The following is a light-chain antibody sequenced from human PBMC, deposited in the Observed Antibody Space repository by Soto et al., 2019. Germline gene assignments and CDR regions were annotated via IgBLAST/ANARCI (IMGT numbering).Light chain of an antibody. J-gene: IGLJ2*01. CDR2: SNN. CDR3: EAWDGSLNVVL. V-gene: IGLV1-44*01. Sequence: QSVLTQPPSASGTPGQRVTISCSGGNSNIGTNTVNWYQHLPGSAPKLLIYSNNQRPSGVPDRFSGSKSGTSASLAISGLHPDDEADYYCEAWDGSLNVVLFGGGTKLTVL. CDR1: NSNIGTNT.